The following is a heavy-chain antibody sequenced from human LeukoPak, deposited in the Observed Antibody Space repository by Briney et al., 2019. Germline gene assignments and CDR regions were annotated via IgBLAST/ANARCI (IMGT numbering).Heavy chain of an antibody. V-gene: IGHV3-33*01. Sequence: GGSLRLSCAASGFTFSSYGMHWVRQAPGKGLEWVAVIWYDGSNKYYADSVKGRFTISRDNSKNTLYLQMNSLRAEDTAVYYCARGVLIGATPDYFDYWGQGTLVTVSS. J-gene: IGHJ4*02. D-gene: IGHD5-12*01. CDR1: GFTFSSYG. CDR2: IWYDGSNK. CDR3: ARGVLIGATPDYFDY.